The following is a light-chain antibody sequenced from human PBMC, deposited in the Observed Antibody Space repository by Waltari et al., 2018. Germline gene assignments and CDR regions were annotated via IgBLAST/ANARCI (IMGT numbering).Light chain of an antibody. CDR1: QDISKD. V-gene: IGKV1-33*01. CDR3: QQSDNVPYT. CDR2: DAY. Sequence: DIQMTQSPSSLSASVGDRVTITCRASQDISKDLNWFQHKAGTAPKLLIYDAYILETGVPSRFSGSRSGTDFAFTISSLQSEDIATYYCQQSDNVPYTFGQGTKLEI. J-gene: IGKJ2*01.